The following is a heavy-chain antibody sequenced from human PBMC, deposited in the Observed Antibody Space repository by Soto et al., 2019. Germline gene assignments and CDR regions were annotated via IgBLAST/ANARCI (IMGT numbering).Heavy chain of an antibody. CDR1: GYTFTSYG. CDR3: ARIAVAGTD. Sequence: ASVKVSCKASGYTFTSYGISWVRQAPGQGLEWMGWISPYNGNTNYAQKLQGRVTMTADKSTSTAYMELSSLRSEDTAVYYCARIAVAGTDWGQGTLVTVSS. V-gene: IGHV1-18*01. CDR2: ISPYNGNT. J-gene: IGHJ4*02. D-gene: IGHD6-19*01.